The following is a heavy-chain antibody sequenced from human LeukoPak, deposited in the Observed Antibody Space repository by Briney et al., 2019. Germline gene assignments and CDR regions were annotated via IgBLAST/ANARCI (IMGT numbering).Heavy chain of an antibody. CDR2: IYHSGST. V-gene: IGHV4-38-2*01. CDR3: ARQDCSQLPCPWELAFDI. J-gene: IGHJ3*02. D-gene: IGHD2-2*01. CDR1: GYSLSSGYY. Sequence: PSETLSLTCAVSGYSLSSGYYWGWIRQPPGKGLEWIGSIYHSGSTYYNPSLKSRVTISVDTSKNQFSLKLSSVTAADTAVYYCARQDCSQLPCPWELAFDIWGQGTMVTVSS.